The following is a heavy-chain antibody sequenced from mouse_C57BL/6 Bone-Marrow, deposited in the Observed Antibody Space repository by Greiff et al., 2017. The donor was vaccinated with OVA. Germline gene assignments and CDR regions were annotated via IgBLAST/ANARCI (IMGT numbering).Heavy chain of an antibody. V-gene: IGHV1-76*01. CDR3: ANWGRNY. Sequence: QVQLQQSGAELVRPGASVKLSCKASGYTFTDYYINWVKQRPGQGLEWIARIYPGSGNTYYNEKFKGKATLTAEKSSSTAYMQLSSLTSEDSAVYFCANWGRNYWGQGTTLTVSS. D-gene: IGHD4-1*01. CDR1: GYTFTDYY. J-gene: IGHJ2*01. CDR2: IYPGSGNT.